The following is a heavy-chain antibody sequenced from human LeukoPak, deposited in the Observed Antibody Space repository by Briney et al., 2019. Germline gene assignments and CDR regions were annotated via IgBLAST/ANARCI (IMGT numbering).Heavy chain of an antibody. CDR1: GFTFSSYA. V-gene: IGHV3-64*01. CDR2: ISSNGGST. CDR3: VRRFDY. J-gene: IGHJ4*02. Sequence: GGPLRLSCAASGFTFSSYAMHWVRQAPGKGLEYVSAISSNGGSTYYANSVKGRFTISRDNSKNTLYLQMGSLRAEDMAVYYCVRRFDYWGQGTLVTVS.